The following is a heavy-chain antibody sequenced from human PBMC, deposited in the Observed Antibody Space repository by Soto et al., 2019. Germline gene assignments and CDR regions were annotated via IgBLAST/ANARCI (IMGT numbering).Heavy chain of an antibody. CDR3: AIHLIILFGVVRCASFYYMAV. Sequence: GGSLRLSCAASGFTFSSYAMSWVRQAPGKGLEWVSAISGSGGSTYYADSVKGRFTISRDNSKNTLYLQMNSLRAEDTAVYYCAIHLIILFGVVRCASFYYMAVWGKATTVTVSS. CDR2: ISGSGGST. CDR1: GFTFSSYA. J-gene: IGHJ6*03. D-gene: IGHD3-3*01. V-gene: IGHV3-23*01.